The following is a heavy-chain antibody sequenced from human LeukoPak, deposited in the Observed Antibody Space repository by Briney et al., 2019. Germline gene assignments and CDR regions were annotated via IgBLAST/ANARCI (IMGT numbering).Heavy chain of an antibody. D-gene: IGHD5-12*01. CDR1: GFAFRNHA. J-gene: IGHJ6*03. CDR2: LSGSGHRT. Sequence: PGGSLRLSCVASGFAFRNHAMNWVRQAPGKGLEWVSVLSGSGHRTYYADSVKGRFTISRDNSKNTLYLQMDSLGVEDTALYFCAKSLPGGGDDLPVHTYYDMDVWGKGTTVTVSS. CDR3: AKSLPGGGDDLPVHTYYDMDV. V-gene: IGHV3-23*01.